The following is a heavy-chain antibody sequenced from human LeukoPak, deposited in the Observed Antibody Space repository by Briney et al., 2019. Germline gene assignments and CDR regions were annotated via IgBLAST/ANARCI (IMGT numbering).Heavy chain of an antibody. Sequence: GASVKVSCKASGYTFTSYDINWVRQATGQGLEWMGWMNPNSGNTGYAQKFQGRVTMTRNTSISTAYMELSSLRSEDTAVYYCASHYYGSGTDSHYYYGMDVWGQGTTVTVSS. J-gene: IGHJ6*02. CDR3: ASHYYGSGTDSHYYYGMDV. CDR2: MNPNSGNT. D-gene: IGHD3-10*01. V-gene: IGHV1-8*01. CDR1: GYTFTSYD.